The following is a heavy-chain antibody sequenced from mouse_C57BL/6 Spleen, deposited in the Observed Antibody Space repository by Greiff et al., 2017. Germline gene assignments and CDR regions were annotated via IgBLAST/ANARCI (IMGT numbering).Heavy chain of an antibody. V-gene: IGHV1-26*01. D-gene: IGHD2-1*01. J-gene: IGHJ2*01. Sequence: VQLQQSGPELVKPGASVKISCKASGYTFTDYYMNWVKQSHGKSLEWIGDINPNNGGTSYNQKFKGKATLTVDKSSSTAYMELRSLRSEDSEVYYCERSGGNYYFDYWGQGITRPVSS. CDR2: INPNNGGT. CDR1: GYTFTDYY. CDR3: ERSGGNYYFDY.